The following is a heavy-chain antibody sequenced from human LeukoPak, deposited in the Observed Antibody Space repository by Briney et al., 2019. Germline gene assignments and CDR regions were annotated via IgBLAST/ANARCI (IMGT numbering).Heavy chain of an antibody. CDR3: AKGLRGYNYGKVDY. Sequence: GGSLRLSCAASGFTFSSYGLHWVRQAPGKGLEWVALIWYDGTNKYYVDSVKGRFTISRDNSRNTLYLQMSSLRVEDTGVYYCAKGLRGYNYGKVDYWGQGTLVPVSS. D-gene: IGHD5-18*01. J-gene: IGHJ4*02. CDR1: GFTFSSYG. V-gene: IGHV3-33*06. CDR2: IWYDGTNK.